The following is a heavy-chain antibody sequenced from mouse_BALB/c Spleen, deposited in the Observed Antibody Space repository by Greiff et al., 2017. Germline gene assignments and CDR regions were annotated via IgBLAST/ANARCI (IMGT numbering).Heavy chain of an antibody. J-gene: IGHJ1*01. CDR1: GFTFSDYY. V-gene: IGHV5-4*02. Sequence: DVMLVESGGGLVKPGGSLKLSCAASGFTFSDYYMYWVRQTPEKRLEWVATISDGGSYTYYPDSVKGRFTISRDNAKNNLYLQMSSLKSEDTAMYYCARSYYYGSSYLYWYFDVWGAGTTVTVSS. CDR3: ARSYYYGSSYLYWYFDV. CDR2: ISDGGSYT. D-gene: IGHD1-1*01.